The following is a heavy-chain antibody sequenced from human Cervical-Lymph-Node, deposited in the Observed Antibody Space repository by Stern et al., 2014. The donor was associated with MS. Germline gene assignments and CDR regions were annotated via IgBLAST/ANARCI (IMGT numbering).Heavy chain of an antibody. V-gene: IGHV4-59*01. CDR3: ARAPGYCSSTSCPYYYYYYGMDV. J-gene: IGHJ6*02. D-gene: IGHD2-2*01. CDR1: GGSISSYY. CDR2: IYYSGST. Sequence: QVQLQESGPGLVKPSETLSLTCTVSGGSISSYYWSWIRQPPGKGLEWIGYIYYSGSTNYNPSLKSRVTISVDTSKNQFSLKLSSVTAADTAVYYWARAPGYCSSTSCPYYYYYYGMDVWGQGTTVTVSS.